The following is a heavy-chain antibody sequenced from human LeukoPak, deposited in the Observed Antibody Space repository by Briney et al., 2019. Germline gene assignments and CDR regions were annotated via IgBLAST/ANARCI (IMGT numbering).Heavy chain of an antibody. CDR2: ISSSSSYI. J-gene: IGHJ4*02. Sequence: GGSPRLSCAASGFTFSSYSMNWVRQAPGKGLEWVSSISSSSSYIYYADSVKGRFTTSRDNAKNSLYLQMNSLRAEDTAVYYCARVQDWNYDFDYWGQGTLVTVSS. D-gene: IGHD1-7*01. V-gene: IGHV3-21*01. CDR1: GFTFSSYS. CDR3: ARVQDWNYDFDY.